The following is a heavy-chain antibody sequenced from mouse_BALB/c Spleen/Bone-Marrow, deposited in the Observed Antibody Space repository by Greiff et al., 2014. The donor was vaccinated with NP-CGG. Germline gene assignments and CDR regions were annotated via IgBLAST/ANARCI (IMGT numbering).Heavy chain of an antibody. CDR2: INPNNDGT. CDR3: ARSLYGYDWYFDV. V-gene: IGHV1-14*01. CDR1: GYTFTSYV. D-gene: IGHD2-2*01. Sequence: LEESGPELVKPGASVKMSCKASGYTFTSYVMHWVKQKPGQGLEWIGNINPNNDGTYYNEKFKGQATLTSDKSSSTAYMELSSLTSEDSAVYYCARSLYGYDWYFDVWGAGTTVTVSS. J-gene: IGHJ1*01.